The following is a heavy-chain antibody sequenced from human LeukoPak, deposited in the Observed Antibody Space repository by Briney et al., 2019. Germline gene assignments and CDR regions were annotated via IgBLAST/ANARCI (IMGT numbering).Heavy chain of an antibody. D-gene: IGHD3-22*01. Sequence: SQTLSLTCTVSGGSISSGDSYWSWIRQHPEKGLEWIGYIYYSGSTYYNPSLKSRVTISVDTSKNQFSLKLSSVTAADTAVYFCARDWGSSGFDFWGQGALVTVSS. J-gene: IGHJ4*02. CDR3: ARDWGSSGFDF. CDR1: GGSISSGDSY. CDR2: IYYSGST. V-gene: IGHV4-31*03.